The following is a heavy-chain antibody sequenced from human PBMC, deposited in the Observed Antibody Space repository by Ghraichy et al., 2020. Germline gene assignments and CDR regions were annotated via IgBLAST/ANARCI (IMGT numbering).Heavy chain of an antibody. Sequence: GGSLRLSCAPSGFTFSRYWMHWVRQTPGEGLVWVSRINRDGTTTNYADSVRGRFSVSRDNAKNTLYLQMNSLRAEDMAIYYCTGGGRGSGWYIYWGQGTLVTVSS. CDR1: GFTFSRYW. J-gene: IGHJ4*02. CDR3: TGGGRGSGWYIY. V-gene: IGHV3-74*01. CDR2: INRDGTTT. D-gene: IGHD6-13*01.